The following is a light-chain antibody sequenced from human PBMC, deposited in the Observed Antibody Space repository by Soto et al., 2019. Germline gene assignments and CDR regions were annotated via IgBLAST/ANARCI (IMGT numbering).Light chain of an antibody. CDR1: QSVSSN. Sequence: EIVMTQSPATLSVSPGERATLSCRASQSVSSNLAWYQQQPGQTPKLLIYVASTRATGIPARFSGSGSGKELTLTISSLQSEEFAVYYCQQYNVSPLPFGGGTKVEFK. J-gene: IGKJ4*01. CDR2: VAS. V-gene: IGKV3-15*01. CDR3: QQYNVSPLP.